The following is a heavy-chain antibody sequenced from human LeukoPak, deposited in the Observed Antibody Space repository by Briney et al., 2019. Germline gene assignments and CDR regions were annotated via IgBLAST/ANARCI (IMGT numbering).Heavy chain of an antibody. D-gene: IGHD2-21*02. J-gene: IGHJ4*02. CDR1: GGSFNNYY. Sequence: PSETLSLTCAVYGGSFNNYYWSWIRQPPGKGLQWIGEINQSGGTNYNPSLKSRVTISIDTSKNQFSLKLSSVTAADTAVYFCARFCSTSDCYHKVLGVSWGQGTLVTVSS. CDR2: INQSGGT. CDR3: ARFCSTSDCYHKVLGVS. V-gene: IGHV4-34*01.